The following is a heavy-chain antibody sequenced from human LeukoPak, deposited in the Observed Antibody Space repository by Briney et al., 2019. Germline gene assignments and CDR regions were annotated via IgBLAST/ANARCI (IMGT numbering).Heavy chain of an antibody. CDR1: GDSLSRDNCY. CDR2: INHSGIT. CDR3: ARPKYYYDSSGYSPFDY. D-gene: IGHD3-22*01. V-gene: IGHV4-34*01. J-gene: IGHJ4*02. Sequence: SETLPLTCTVSGDSLSRDNCYWGWIRQPPGKGLEWIGEINHSGITNYNPSLKSRVTISVDTSKNQFSLKLSSVTAADTAVYYCARPKYYYDSSGYSPFDYWGQGTLVTVSS.